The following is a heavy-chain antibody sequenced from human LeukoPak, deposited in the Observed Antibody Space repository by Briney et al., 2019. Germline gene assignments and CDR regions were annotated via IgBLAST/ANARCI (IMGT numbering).Heavy chain of an antibody. CDR2: ISAYNGNT. V-gene: IGHV1-18*01. D-gene: IGHD3-22*01. CDR3: ARDFGDYYDSSGYYYYYYYMDV. Sequence: GASVKVSCKASGYTFTSYGISWVRQAPGQGLEGMGWISAYNGNTNYAQKLQGRVTMTTDTSTSTAYMELRSLRSDDTAVYYCARDFGDYYDSSGYYYYYYYMDVWGKGTTVTVSS. CDR1: GYTFTSYG. J-gene: IGHJ6*03.